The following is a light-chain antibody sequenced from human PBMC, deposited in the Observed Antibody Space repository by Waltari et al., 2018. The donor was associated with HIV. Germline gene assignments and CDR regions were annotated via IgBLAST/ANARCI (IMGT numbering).Light chain of an antibody. CDR1: QGFSSS. Sequence: DIQSTQSPSFLSASVGDRATIPRRPRQGFSSSLAWNQQKPGKAPKLLIYAPSALQSGVPSRFSGSGSGTVFTLTISSLQPEDFATYYCQQLNSYPITFGQGTRLEIK. CDR3: QQLNSYPIT. CDR2: APS. V-gene: IGKV1-9*01. J-gene: IGKJ5*01.